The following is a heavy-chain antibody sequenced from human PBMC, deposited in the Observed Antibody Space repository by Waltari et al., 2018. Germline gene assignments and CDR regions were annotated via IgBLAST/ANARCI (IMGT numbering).Heavy chain of an antibody. J-gene: IGHJ4*02. CDR2: IWYDGSNK. CDR3: AKALGQLVRGFDY. Sequence: QVQLQQWGAGLLKPSETLSLTCAVYGGSFSGYYWRWFRQPPGKGLEWVAVIWYDGSNKYYADSVKGRFTISRDNSKNTLYLQMNSLRAEDTAMYYCAKALGQLVRGFDYWGQGTLVTVSS. D-gene: IGHD6-6*01. V-gene: IGHV3-30*02. CDR1: GGSFSGYY.